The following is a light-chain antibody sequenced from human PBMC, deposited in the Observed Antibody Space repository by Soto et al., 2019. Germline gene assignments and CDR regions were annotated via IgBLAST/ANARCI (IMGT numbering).Light chain of an antibody. V-gene: IGKV3-20*01. CDR3: QQYGSSLVT. CDR1: QSVSSSY. J-gene: IGKJ4*01. Sequence: EIVLTRSPGTLSLSPGERATLSCRASQSVSSSYLAWYQQKPGQAPRLLIYGASSRATGIPDRFSGSGSGTDFTLTISRLEPEDFAVYYCQQYGSSLVTFGGGTKVEIK. CDR2: GAS.